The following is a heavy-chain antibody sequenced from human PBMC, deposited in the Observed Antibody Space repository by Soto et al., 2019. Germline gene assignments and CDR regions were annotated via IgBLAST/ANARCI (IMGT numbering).Heavy chain of an antibody. Sequence: SQTLSLTCAISGDSVSSNSAAWNWIRRSPSRGLEWLGRTYYRSKWYNDYAVSVKSRITINPDTSKNQFSLQLNSVTPEDTAVYYCARDELKQQPPSSYYGMDVWGQGTTVTVSS. CDR2: TYYRSKWYN. V-gene: IGHV6-1*01. D-gene: IGHD6-13*01. CDR3: ARDELKQQPPSSYYGMDV. CDR1: GDSVSSNSAA. J-gene: IGHJ6*02.